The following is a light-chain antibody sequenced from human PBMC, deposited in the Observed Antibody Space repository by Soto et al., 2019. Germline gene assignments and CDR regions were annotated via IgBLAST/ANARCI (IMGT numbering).Light chain of an antibody. V-gene: IGKV3-15*01. J-gene: IGKJ1*01. Sequence: ERVMAQSPATLSVSPRERATLSCRASQSFSSNLACYQQKPGQAPRLLIHGASTRATGIPARFSGSGSGTEFTLTISSLQSEDFAVYYCQQYNNWPRTFGQGTKVDI. CDR3: QQYNNWPRT. CDR1: QSFSSN. CDR2: GAS.